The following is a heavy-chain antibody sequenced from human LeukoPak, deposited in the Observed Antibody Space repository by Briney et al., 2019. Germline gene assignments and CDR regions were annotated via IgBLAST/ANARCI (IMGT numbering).Heavy chain of an antibody. CDR3: ARDREWELEYYFDY. Sequence: ASVKVSCKASGYTFTTYYMHWVRQAPGQGLEWMGIINPSGGSTGYAQKFQGRVTMTRDTSTSTVYMELSSLRSEDTAVYHCARDREWELEYYFDYWGQGTLVTVSS. CDR1: GYTFTTYY. V-gene: IGHV1-46*01. D-gene: IGHD1-26*01. J-gene: IGHJ4*02. CDR2: INPSGGST.